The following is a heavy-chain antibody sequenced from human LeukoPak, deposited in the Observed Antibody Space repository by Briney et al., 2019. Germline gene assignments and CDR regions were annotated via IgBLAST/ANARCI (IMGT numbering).Heavy chain of an antibody. CDR1: GFPLSSYS. CDR3: VRVKGTYFDY. J-gene: IGHJ4*02. Sequence: GGSLRLSCTASGFPLSSYSINWVRQAPGKGLEWISYISSSSSNIYYLDSVQGRLTVSRDNERNSLFLQIDSPRAEDTAVYYCVRVKGTYFDYWGQGSLVNVSS. V-gene: IGHV3-48*01. CDR2: ISSSSSNI. D-gene: IGHD1-1*01.